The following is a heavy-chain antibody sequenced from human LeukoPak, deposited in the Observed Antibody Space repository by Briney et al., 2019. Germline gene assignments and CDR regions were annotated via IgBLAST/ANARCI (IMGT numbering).Heavy chain of an antibody. V-gene: IGHV4-59*08. CDR2: VFHSGST. J-gene: IGHJ4*02. CDR3: ARRPYPYFFDY. D-gene: IGHD3-16*01. Sequence: SETLSLTCTVSGGSINNYWSWIRQPPGKGLEWIGYVFHSGSTVYHPSLRSRVTISVATSKDQFSLRLSSVTAADTAVYFCARRPYPYFFDYWGQGMLVTVSS. CDR1: GGSINNY.